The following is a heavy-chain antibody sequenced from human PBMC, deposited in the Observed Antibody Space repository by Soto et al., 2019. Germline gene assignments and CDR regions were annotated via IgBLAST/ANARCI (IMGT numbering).Heavy chain of an antibody. CDR1: GFTFSSYG. V-gene: IGHV3-30*18. J-gene: IGHJ4*02. Sequence: LRLSCAASGFTFSSYGMHWVGQAPGKGLEWVAVISYDGSNKYYADSVKGRFTISRDNSKNTLYLQMNSLRAEDTAVYYCAKDQGSSWYEINYWGQGTLVTVSS. CDR2: ISYDGSNK. D-gene: IGHD6-13*01. CDR3: AKDQGSSWYEINY.